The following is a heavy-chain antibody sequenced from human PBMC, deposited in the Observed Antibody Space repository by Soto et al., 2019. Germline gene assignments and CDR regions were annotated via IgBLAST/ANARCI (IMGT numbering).Heavy chain of an antibody. J-gene: IGHJ4*02. CDR3: ARQAGTTTDS. D-gene: IGHD1-1*01. CDR1: GGSFSGYY. CDR2: INHSGST. V-gene: IGHV4-34*01. Sequence: QVQLQQWGAGLLKPSETLSLTCAVFGGSFSGYYWSWFRQPPGKGLEWIGDINHSGSTNYNPSLKSRVTMSVDTSNKQFSLKLSSVTAAPTAVYCCARQAGTTTDSWGEGTLVTVS.